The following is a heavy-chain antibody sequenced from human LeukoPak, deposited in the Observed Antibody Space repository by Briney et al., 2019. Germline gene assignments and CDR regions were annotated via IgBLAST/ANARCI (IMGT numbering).Heavy chain of an antibody. CDR1: GFTFSSNS. D-gene: IGHD3-22*01. J-gene: IGHJ4*02. CDR2: IKQDGSDK. CDR3: ARDPYDSSWGLCYFDY. V-gene: IGHV3-7*04. Sequence: PGGSLRLSCAASGFTFSSNSMNWVRQAPGKGLEWVANIKQDGSDKYYADSVKGRFTISRDNAKNSLYLQMNSPRAEDTAVYYCARDPYDSSWGLCYFDYWGQGNLVTVSS.